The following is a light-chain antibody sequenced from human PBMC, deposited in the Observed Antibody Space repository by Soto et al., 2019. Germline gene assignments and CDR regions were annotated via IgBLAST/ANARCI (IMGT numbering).Light chain of an antibody. CDR1: QSVSSY. V-gene: IGKV3-11*01. CDR2: DAS. Sequence: EIVLTQSPATLSLSPGERATLSCRASQSVSSYFAWYQQKRGQAPRLLIYDASNRATGIPARFSGSGSGTDVTLTISSLEPEDFAVYYCQQRSNWPLTFGGGTKVEIK. CDR3: QQRSNWPLT. J-gene: IGKJ4*01.